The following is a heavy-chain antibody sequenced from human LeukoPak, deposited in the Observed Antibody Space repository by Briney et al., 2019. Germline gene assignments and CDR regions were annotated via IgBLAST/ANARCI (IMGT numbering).Heavy chain of an antibody. CDR3: AAGNGGSYYFDY. Sequence: SETLSLTCTVSGGSISSYYWSWIRQPPGKGLEWIGYIYYSGSTNYNPSLKSRVTISVDTSKNQFSLKLSSVTAADTAVYYCAAGNGGSYYFDYWGQGTLVTVSS. CDR2: IYYSGST. V-gene: IGHV4-59*08. J-gene: IGHJ4*02. D-gene: IGHD1-26*01. CDR1: GGSISSYY.